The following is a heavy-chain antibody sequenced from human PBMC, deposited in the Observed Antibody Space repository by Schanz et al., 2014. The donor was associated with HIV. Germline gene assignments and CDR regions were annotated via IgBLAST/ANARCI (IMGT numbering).Heavy chain of an antibody. CDR2: ISYDGSNK. Sequence: QVQLVESGGGVVQPGRSLRLSCAASGFTFSSYGMHWVRQAPGKGLEWVAVISYDGSNKCYADSVKGRFTISRDNSKNTLYLQMNSLRTEDTAVYYCAKAKSPWTFYYYGMDVWGQGTTVTVSS. V-gene: IGHV3-30*18. CDR1: GFTFSSYG. CDR3: AKAKSPWTFYYYGMDV. J-gene: IGHJ6*02.